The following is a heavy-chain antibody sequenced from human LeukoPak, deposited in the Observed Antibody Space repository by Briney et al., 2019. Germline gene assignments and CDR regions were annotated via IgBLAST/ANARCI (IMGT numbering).Heavy chain of an antibody. J-gene: IGHJ6*02. CDR3: ATQRWEKLHGSYYYNGMDV. V-gene: IGHV1-8*02. D-gene: IGHD1-26*01. Sequence: ASVKVSCKASGYTFTNYDINWVQQASGQGLEWVGWMNPNSGNAGFAQKFKGRITMTGDTTTNTAYMEVFSLTSDDTAIYYCATQRWEKLHGSYYYNGMDVWGQGTTVTVS. CDR1: GYTFTNYD. CDR2: MNPNSGNA.